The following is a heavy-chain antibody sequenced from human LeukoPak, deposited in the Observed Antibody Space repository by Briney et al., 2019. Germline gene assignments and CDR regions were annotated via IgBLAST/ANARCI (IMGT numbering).Heavy chain of an antibody. J-gene: IGHJ4*02. D-gene: IGHD3-9*01. V-gene: IGHV3-30*03. Sequence: GRSLRLSCAASGFTFSDFGMHWVRQAPGKGLEWVTIISYDGSNKYYADSVKGRFTISRDNSRNTLYLQMNSLRAEDTALYYCARGGYYDILTGRIDYWGQGTLVTVSS. CDR1: GFTFSDFG. CDR3: ARGGYYDILTGRIDY. CDR2: ISYDGSNK.